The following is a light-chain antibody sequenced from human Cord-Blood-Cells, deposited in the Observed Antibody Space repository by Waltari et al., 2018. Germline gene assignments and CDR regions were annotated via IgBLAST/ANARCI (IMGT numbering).Light chain of an antibody. CDR3: CSYAGSSTWV. J-gene: IGLJ3*02. CDR1: SSDVGSYNL. CDR2: EGS. Sequence: QSALTQPASVSGSPGQSITISCTGTSSDVGSYNLVPWYQQHPGKAPKLMIYEGSKRPSGVSNRFSGSKSGNTASLIISGLQAEDEADYYCCSYAGSSTWVFGGGTKLTVL. V-gene: IGLV2-23*01.